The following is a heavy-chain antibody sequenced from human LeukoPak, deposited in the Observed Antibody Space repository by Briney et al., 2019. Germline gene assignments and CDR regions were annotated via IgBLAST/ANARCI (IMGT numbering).Heavy chain of an antibody. CDR3: ARATEGYCRGRSCYSYYYYMDV. D-gene: IGHD2-15*01. CDR1: GGSFSGYY. J-gene: IGHJ6*03. V-gene: IGHV4-34*01. Sequence: SETLSLTCAVYGGSFSGYYWSWIRQPPGKGLEWIGEINHSGSTNYNPSLKSRVTISVDTSKNQFSLKLSSVTAADTAVYYCARATEGYCRGRSCYSYYYYMDVWGKGTTVTVSS. CDR2: INHSGST.